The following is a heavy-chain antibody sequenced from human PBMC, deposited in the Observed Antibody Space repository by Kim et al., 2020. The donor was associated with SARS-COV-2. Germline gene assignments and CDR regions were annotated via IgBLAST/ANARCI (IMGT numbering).Heavy chain of an antibody. CDR2: IKQDGSEK. V-gene: IGHV3-7*03. Sequence: GGSLRLSCAASGFTFSSYWMSWVRQAPGKGLEWVANIKQDGSEKYYVDSVKGRFTISRDNAKNSLYLQMNSLRAEDTAVYYCASGGAAGNPYYYYGMDVWGQGTTVTVSS. CDR3: ASGGAAGNPYYYYGMDV. D-gene: IGHD6-13*01. CDR1: GFTFSSYW. J-gene: IGHJ6*02.